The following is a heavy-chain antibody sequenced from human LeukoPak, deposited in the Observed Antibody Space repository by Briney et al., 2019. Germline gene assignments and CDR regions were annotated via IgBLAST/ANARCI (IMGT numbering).Heavy chain of an antibody. CDR1: GGSLSSSSYY. V-gene: IGHV4-39*01. CDR3: ARLRIMIVSRYYYYYGMDV. D-gene: IGHD3-22*01. Sequence: SETLSLTCTVSGGSLSSSSYYWGWIRQPPGKGLEWLGRIYYSGSTYYNPPLKSRVTISVDTSKSQFSLKLISVTAADTAVYYCARLRIMIVSRYYYYYGMDVWGQGTTVTVSS. J-gene: IGHJ6*02. CDR2: IYYSGST.